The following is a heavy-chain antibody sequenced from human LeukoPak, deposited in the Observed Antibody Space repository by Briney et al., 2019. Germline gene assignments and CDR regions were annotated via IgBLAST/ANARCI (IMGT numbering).Heavy chain of an antibody. Sequence: QPGGSLRLSCAASGFTFSRYAMSWVRQAPGKGLEWVSAMSGSGGSTNYADSVKGRFTISRDNSKNTLYLQMNSLRAEDTAVYYCAKGAYYYGSGSFVDYWGQGTLVTVSS. CDR1: GFTFSRYA. V-gene: IGHV3-23*01. CDR2: MSGSGGST. CDR3: AKGAYYYGSGSFVDY. J-gene: IGHJ4*02. D-gene: IGHD3-10*01.